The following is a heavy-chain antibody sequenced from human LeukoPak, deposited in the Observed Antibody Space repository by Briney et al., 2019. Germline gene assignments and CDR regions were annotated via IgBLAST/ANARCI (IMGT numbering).Heavy chain of an antibody. CDR1: GFTFSDYY. CDR2: ISSSGSTI. D-gene: IGHD3-10*01. CDR3: ARGSYGSGSYYNGPDY. Sequence: GGSLRLSCAASGFTFSDYYMSWIRQAPGKGLEWVSYISSSGSTIYYADSVKGRFTTSRDNAKNSLYLQMNSLRAEDTAVYYCARGSYGSGSYYNGPDYWGQGTLVTVSS. J-gene: IGHJ4*02. V-gene: IGHV3-11*01.